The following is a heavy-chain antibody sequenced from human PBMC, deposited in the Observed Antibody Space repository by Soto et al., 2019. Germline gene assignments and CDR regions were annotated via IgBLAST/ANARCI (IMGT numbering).Heavy chain of an antibody. V-gene: IGHV4-31*03. J-gene: IGHJ3*02. CDR1: GGSISIGTSY. CDR3: ARARSCTSCYGGGEYDI. D-gene: IGHD2-2*01. Sequence: QVQLKESGPGLVKPSQTLSLTCTVSGGSISIGTSYWNWNRQHPGKGLEWIGYIYYTGTSNYNPSLKSRLRMSIDTSGNQFSLNLSSVTDADTAVYFCARARSCTSCYGGGEYDIWGQGTMVSVSS. CDR2: IYYTGTS.